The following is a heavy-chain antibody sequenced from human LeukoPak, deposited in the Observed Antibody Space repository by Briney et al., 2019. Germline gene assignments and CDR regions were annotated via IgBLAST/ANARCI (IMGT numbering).Heavy chain of an antibody. V-gene: IGHV1-46*01. CDR2: INPSGGST. CDR1: GYTFTSYY. D-gene: IGHD5-24*01. Sequence: PGASVRVSCTASGYTFTSYYMHWVRQAPGQGLEWMGIINPSGGSTNYAQKFQGRVTMTRDTSTSTVYMELSSLRSEDTAVYYCARPRRDGYNHFDYWGQGTLVTVSS. CDR3: ARPRRDGYNHFDY. J-gene: IGHJ4*02.